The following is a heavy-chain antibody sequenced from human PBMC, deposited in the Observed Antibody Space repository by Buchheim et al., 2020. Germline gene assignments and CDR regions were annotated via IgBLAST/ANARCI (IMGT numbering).Heavy chain of an antibody. V-gene: IGHV4-39*01. Sequence: QLQLQESGPGLVKPSEPLSLTCTVSGGSIRSSRYYWGWIRQPPGKGLEWIGSIYYSGSTYYNPSLKSRVTISVDTSKNQFSLKLSSVTAADTAVYYCARLIFGVVTNFDYWGQGTL. CDR1: GGSIRSSRYY. J-gene: IGHJ4*02. CDR3: ARLIFGVVTNFDY. D-gene: IGHD3-3*01. CDR2: IYYSGST.